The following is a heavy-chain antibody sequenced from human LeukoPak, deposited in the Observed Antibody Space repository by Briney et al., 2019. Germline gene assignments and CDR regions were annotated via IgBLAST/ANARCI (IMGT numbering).Heavy chain of an antibody. CDR1: GDSVSSNSVA. CDR2: TYYRCKWYI. Sequence: SQTLSLTCAISGDSVSSNSVAWNWLRQSPSRGPEWLGRTYYRCKWYIYYADSVKSRITISPDTSKNQFSLQLNSMTHEDTALYYGERGRVRAFDIWGQGTMVTVSS. J-gene: IGHJ3*02. V-gene: IGHV6-1*01. CDR3: ERGRVRAFDI. D-gene: IGHD2-8*01.